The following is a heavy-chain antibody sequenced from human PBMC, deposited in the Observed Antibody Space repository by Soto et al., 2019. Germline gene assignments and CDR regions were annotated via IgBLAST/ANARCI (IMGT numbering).Heavy chain of an antibody. CDR1: GGSFSGYY. Sequence: PSETLSLTCAIYGGSFSGYYWTWIRQSPGKGLEWIGEINPSGSAKYNPSLTSRVTISADMSKNQFSLRLSSVTAADTAVYYCDNLIIPNHEQIGIDVWGQAISVTVYS. V-gene: IGHV4-34*01. D-gene: IGHD1-1*01. CDR3: DNLIIPNHEQIGIDV. CDR2: INPSGSA. J-gene: IGHJ6*02.